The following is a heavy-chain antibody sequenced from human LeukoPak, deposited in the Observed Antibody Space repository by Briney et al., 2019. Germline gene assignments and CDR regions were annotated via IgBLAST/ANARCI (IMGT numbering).Heavy chain of an antibody. J-gene: IGHJ6*03. CDR1: GGSSSTINYY. V-gene: IGHV4-39*07. D-gene: IGHD3-16*01. Sequence: PSETLSLTCAVSGGSSSTINYYWGWIRQPPGKGLEWIGTFYYSGSTYYNSSLKSRVTISVDTSKNQFSLKLSSVTAADTAVYYCARDRGIRYYYMDVWGKGTTVTISS. CDR3: ARDRGIRYYYMDV. CDR2: FYYSGST.